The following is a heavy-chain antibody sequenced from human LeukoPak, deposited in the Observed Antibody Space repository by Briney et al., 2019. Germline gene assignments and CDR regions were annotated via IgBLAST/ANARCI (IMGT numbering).Heavy chain of an antibody. CDR3: AREYTAMVTFGFEKFDY. CDR1: GGSISSGSYY. V-gene: IGHV4-61*02. J-gene: IGHJ4*02. CDR2: IYTSGST. Sequence: SQTLSLTCTVSGGSISSGSYYWRWLRQPAGKGLEWIGRIYTSGSTNYNPSLKSRVTISVDTSKNQFSLKLSSVTAADTAVYYCAREYTAMVTFGFEKFDYWGQGTLVTVSS. D-gene: IGHD5-18*01.